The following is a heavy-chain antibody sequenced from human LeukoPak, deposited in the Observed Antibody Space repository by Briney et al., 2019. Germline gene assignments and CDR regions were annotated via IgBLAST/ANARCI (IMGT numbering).Heavy chain of an antibody. V-gene: IGHV3-21*06. CDR1: GFTFSKYA. CDR3: ARGRSITILRGVAISDGFDI. Sequence: GGSLRLSCAASGFTFSKYAIHWVRQAPGKGLEWVSSIVTSSDYIYYAGSLKGRFTISRDNAKNSLYLHMNSLRPDDTAVYYCARGRSITILRGVAISDGFDIWGQGTKVTVS. CDR2: IVTSSDYI. J-gene: IGHJ3*02. D-gene: IGHD3-10*01.